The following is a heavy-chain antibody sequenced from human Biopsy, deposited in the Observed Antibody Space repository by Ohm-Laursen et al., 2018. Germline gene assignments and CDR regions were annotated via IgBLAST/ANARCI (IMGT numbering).Heavy chain of an antibody. CDR2: IFYSANT. CDR3: ERLGSGDYFPTFFDF. CDR1: GVSINGGRYY. J-gene: IGHJ4*02. V-gene: IGHV4-31*02. D-gene: IGHD5-12*01. Sequence: SQTLSLTCTVSGVSINGGRYYWNWIRHHPGKGLEWIGNIFYSANTYYNPSLKSRVTISVDTSKNQISLKLSSVTAADTAVYYCERLGSGDYFPTFFDFWGQGALVTVSS.